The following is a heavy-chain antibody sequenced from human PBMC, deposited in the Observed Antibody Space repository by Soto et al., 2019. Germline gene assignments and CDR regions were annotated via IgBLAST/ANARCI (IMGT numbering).Heavy chain of an antibody. Sequence: QVHLVESGGAVVQPGRSLRLSCSASGFPFRSYAMHWVRQAPGKGLEWVAAVWSDGSNKYYADSVEGRFSISRDNSKNTLYLQMNTLGAQDTAMYYCARALTVTDYFDYWGQGTLVTVSS. CDR1: GFPFRSYA. CDR3: ARALTVTDYFDY. V-gene: IGHV3-33*01. J-gene: IGHJ4*02. CDR2: VWSDGSNK. D-gene: IGHD4-17*01.